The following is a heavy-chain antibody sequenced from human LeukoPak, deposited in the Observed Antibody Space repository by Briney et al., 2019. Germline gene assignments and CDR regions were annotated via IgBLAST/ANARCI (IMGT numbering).Heavy chain of an antibody. CDR3: AKDVVFDGDRFDY. D-gene: IGHD2-2*01. J-gene: IGHJ4*02. V-gene: IGHV3-30*18. CDR1: GFTFSSYG. CDR2: ISYDGSNK. Sequence: GGSLRLSCAASGFTFSSYGMHWVRQAPGKGLEWVAVISYDGSNKYYADSVKGRFTISRDNSKNTLYLQMNSLRAEDTAVYYCAKDVVFDGDRFDYWGQGTLVTVSS.